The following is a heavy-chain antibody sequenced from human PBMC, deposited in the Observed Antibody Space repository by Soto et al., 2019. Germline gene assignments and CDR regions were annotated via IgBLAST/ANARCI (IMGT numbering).Heavy chain of an antibody. Sequence: QVQLVQSGAEVKKPGSSVKVSCKASGGTFSRYSITWVRQAPGHGLAWIGGIIPIFGIASYAQKLQGRVTITADESTSTAYMELSSLRSDDTAVYYCAREDRDRETGLVPAAIDGMDVWGQGTTVTVSS. V-gene: IGHV1-69*12. J-gene: IGHJ6*02. CDR2: IIPIFGIA. D-gene: IGHD2-2*01. CDR3: AREDRDRETGLVPAAIDGMDV. CDR1: GGTFSRYS.